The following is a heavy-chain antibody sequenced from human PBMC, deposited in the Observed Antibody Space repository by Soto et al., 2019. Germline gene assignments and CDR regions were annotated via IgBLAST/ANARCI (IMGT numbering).Heavy chain of an antibody. D-gene: IGHD2-15*01. Sequence: SETLSLTCTVSGGSISSSSYYWGWIRQPPGKGLEWIGSIYYSGSTYYNPSLKSRVTISVDTSKNQFSLKLSSVTAAETAVYYCARHGDNIVVVAARPYYFDYWGQGTLVTVSS. J-gene: IGHJ4*02. CDR3: ARHGDNIVVVAARPYYFDY. V-gene: IGHV4-39*01. CDR1: GGSISSSSYY. CDR2: IYYSGST.